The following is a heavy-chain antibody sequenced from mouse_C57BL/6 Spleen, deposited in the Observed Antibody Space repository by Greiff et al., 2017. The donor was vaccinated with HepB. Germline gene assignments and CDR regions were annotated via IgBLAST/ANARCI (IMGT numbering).Heavy chain of an antibody. Sequence: VQLQESGAELVKPGASVKISCKASGYAFSSYWMNWVKQRPGKGLEWIGQIYPGDGDTNYNGKFKGKATLTADKSSSTAYMQLSSLTSEDSAVYFCARLGTTVVPLDYWGQGTTLTVSS. D-gene: IGHD1-1*01. CDR1: GYAFSSYW. CDR3: ARLGTTVVPLDY. CDR2: IYPGDGDT. V-gene: IGHV1-80*01. J-gene: IGHJ2*01.